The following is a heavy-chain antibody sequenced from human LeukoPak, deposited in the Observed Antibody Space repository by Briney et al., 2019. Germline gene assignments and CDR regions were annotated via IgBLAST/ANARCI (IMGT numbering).Heavy chain of an antibody. J-gene: IGHJ3*02. V-gene: IGHV5-51*01. D-gene: IGHD3-22*01. Sequence: GESLKISCKGPGYSFTSYWIGWVRQMPGKGLEWMGIIYPGDSDTRYSPSFQGQVTISADKSISTAYLQWSSLKASDTAMYYCARHIIRTYYYDSSGYYSLDAFDIWGQGTMVTVSS. CDR3: ARHIIRTYYYDSSGYYSLDAFDI. CDR2: IYPGDSDT. CDR1: GYSFTSYW.